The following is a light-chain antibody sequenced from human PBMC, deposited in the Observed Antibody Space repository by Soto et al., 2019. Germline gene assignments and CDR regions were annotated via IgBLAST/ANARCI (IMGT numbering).Light chain of an antibody. CDR2: ENN. Sequence: NFMLTQPHSVSESPGKTVTISCTRSSGSIASNYVQWYQQRPGSAPTTVICENNLRPSGVPDRFSGSIDSSSNSASLTISGLKTEDEADYYCQSYDSSTLWVFGGGTKLTV. J-gene: IGLJ3*02. CDR1: SGSIASNY. CDR3: QSYDSSTLWV. V-gene: IGLV6-57*03.